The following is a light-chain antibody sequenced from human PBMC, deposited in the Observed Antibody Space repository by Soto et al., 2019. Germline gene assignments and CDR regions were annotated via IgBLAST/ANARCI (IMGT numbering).Light chain of an antibody. J-gene: IGLJ1*01. V-gene: IGLV2-23*01. CDR3: CSYVGNPYV. CDR2: EGS. CDR1: SSDVGSYNS. Sequence: QSALTQPASMSGSPGQSIAISCTGTSSDVGSYNSVSWYQQHPGKAPKLMIYEGSKRPSGVSDRFSGSKSGNTASLTISGLQAEDEADYYCCSYVGNPYVFGTGTKLTVL.